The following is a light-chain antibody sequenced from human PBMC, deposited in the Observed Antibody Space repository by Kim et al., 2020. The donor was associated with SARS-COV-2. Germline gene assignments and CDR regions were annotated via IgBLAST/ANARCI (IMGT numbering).Light chain of an antibody. CDR1: ALAKQY. CDR2: KDS. CDR3: QSSDSSGTRWV. J-gene: IGLJ3*02. Sequence: SYELTQPPSVSVSPGQTARITCSGDALAKQYGYWYQQKPGQAPVLVIYKDSERPSGIPERFSGSSSGTTVTLIITGVQAEDEADYYCQSSDSSGTRWVFGGGTKVTVL. V-gene: IGLV3-25*03.